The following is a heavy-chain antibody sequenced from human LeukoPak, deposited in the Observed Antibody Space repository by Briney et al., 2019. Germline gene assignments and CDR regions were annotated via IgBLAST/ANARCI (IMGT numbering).Heavy chain of an antibody. Sequence: SETLSLTCAVYGGSFSGYYWSWIRQPPGKGLEWIGEINHSGSTNYNPSLKSRVTISVDTSKNQFSLKLSSVTAADTAVYYCARGRAPRYWGQGTLVAVSS. CDR3: ARGRAPRY. V-gene: IGHV4-34*01. J-gene: IGHJ4*02. CDR2: INHSGST. CDR1: GGSFSGYY.